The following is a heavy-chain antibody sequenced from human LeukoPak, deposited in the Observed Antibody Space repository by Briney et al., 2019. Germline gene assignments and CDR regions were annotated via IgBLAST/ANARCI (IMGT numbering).Heavy chain of an antibody. D-gene: IGHD4/OR15-4a*01. CDR2: IYYSGDT. CDR3: VRGPYGASISKWFDP. CDR1: RGSISGYS. J-gene: IGHJ5*02. Sequence: SETLSLTCTVSRGSISGYSWSWIRQSPGGGLEWIGYIYYSGDTAYNPSLRSRVTLSVDTSKNQFSLQLRSVTTADTAVYYCVRGPYGASISKWFDPWGQGTQVIVPP. V-gene: IGHV4-59*01.